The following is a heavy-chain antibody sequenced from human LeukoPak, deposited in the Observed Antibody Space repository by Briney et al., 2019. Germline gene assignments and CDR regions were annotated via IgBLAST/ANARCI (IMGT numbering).Heavy chain of an antibody. CDR2: IYYSGST. V-gene: IGHV4-39*07. J-gene: IGHJ5*02. CDR3: PRATTVTTGFDP. CDR1: GGSISSSSYY. Sequence: PSETLSLTCTVSGGSISSSSYYWGWIRQPPGKGLEWIGSIYYSGSTYYNPSLKSRVTISVDTSKNQFSLKLSSVTAADTAVYYGPRATTVTTGFDPWGHRTLVTVSS. D-gene: IGHD4-17*01.